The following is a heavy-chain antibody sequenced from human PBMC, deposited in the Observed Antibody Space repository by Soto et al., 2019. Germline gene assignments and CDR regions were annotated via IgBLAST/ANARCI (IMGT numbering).Heavy chain of an antibody. CDR1: GGSISSGCYY. J-gene: IGHJ4*02. Sequence: TLSLTCTVSGGSISSGCYYWSWIRQHPGKGLEWIGYIYYSGSTYYNPSLKSRVTISVDTSKNQFSLKLSSVTAADTAVYYCAINVDFCSGYYGFWGQGTLVTVSS. V-gene: IGHV4-31*03. CDR3: AINVDFCSGYYGF. CDR2: IYYSGST. D-gene: IGHD3-3*01.